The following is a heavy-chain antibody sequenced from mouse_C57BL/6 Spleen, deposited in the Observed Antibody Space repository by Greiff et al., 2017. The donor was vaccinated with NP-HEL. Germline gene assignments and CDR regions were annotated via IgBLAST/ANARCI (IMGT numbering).Heavy chain of an antibody. CDR1: GYSITSGYY. Sequence: VQLQQSGPGLVKPSQSLSLTCSVTGYSITSGYYWNWIRQFPGNKLEWMGYISYDGSNNYNPSLKNRISITRDTSKNQFFLKLNSVTTEDTATYYCARDGGYYFLFAYWGQGTLVTVSA. D-gene: IGHD2-3*01. V-gene: IGHV3-6*01. CDR2: ISYDGSN. CDR3: ARDGGYYFLFAY. J-gene: IGHJ3*01.